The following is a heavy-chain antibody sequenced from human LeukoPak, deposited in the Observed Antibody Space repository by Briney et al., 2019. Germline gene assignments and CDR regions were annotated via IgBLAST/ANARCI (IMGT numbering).Heavy chain of an antibody. CDR2: INPNSGGT. J-gene: IGHJ4*02. CDR3: ARTGHGYSYVVDY. V-gene: IGHV1-2*02. CDR1: GYTFTGYY. Sequence: ASVKVSCKASGYTFTGYYRHWVRRAPGQGLEWMGWINPNSGGTNYAQKFQGRVTMTRDTSISTAYMELSRLRSDDTAVYYCARTGHGYSYVVDYWGQGTLVTVSS. D-gene: IGHD5-18*01.